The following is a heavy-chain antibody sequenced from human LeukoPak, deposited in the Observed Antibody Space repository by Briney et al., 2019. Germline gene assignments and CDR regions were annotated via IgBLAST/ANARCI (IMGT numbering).Heavy chain of an antibody. CDR1: GYTFTNNV. D-gene: IGHD5-18*01. CDR3: ARLADTAMVASDY. Sequence: ASVKVSCKASGYTFTNNVISWVRQAPGQGLEWMGWISVYNGNTKYAQNLQGRVTMTTDTSTSTAYMELRSLRSDDTAVYYCARLADTAMVASDYWGQGTLVTVSS. V-gene: IGHV1-18*01. J-gene: IGHJ4*02. CDR2: ISVYNGNT.